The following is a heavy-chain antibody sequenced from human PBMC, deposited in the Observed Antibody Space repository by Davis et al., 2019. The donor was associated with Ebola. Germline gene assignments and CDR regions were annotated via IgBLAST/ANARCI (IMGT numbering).Heavy chain of an antibody. CDR2: ISGSGGST. D-gene: IGHD2-2*02. CDR1: GFTFSSYA. J-gene: IGHJ6*02. CDR3: GRYQLLYGYYYYGMDV. V-gene: IGHV3-23*01. Sequence: GESLKISCAASGFTFSSYAMSWVRQAPGKGLEWVSAISGSGGSTYYADSVKGRFTISRDNSKNTLYLQMNSLRAEDTAVYYCGRYQLLYGYYYYGMDVWGQGTTVTVSS.